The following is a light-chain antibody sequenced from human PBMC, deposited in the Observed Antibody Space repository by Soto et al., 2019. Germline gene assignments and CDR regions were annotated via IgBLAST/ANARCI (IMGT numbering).Light chain of an antibody. V-gene: IGKV3-20*01. Sequence: EIVLTQSPGTLSLSPGERVTLSCRASQSVFNDFLTWYQQKPGQAPRLLIYAASRRAAGIPDRFSGSGSGSDFSLTISRLEPDDFAVYYCQQYGSSRLTFAGGTKVEIK. CDR1: QSVFNDF. CDR2: AAS. CDR3: QQYGSSRLT. J-gene: IGKJ4*01.